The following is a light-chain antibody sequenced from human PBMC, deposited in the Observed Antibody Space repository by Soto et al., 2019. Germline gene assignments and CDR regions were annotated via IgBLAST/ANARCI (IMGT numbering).Light chain of an antibody. CDR2: GAS. CDR1: QSVSSSY. V-gene: IGKV3-20*01. Sequence: EIVLMQSPGTLSLSPGERATLSCRASQSVSSSYLAWYQQKPGQAPRLLIYGASSRATGIPDRFSGSGSGTDFTLTISRLEPEDFAVYYCQQYGSSPPITFGPGTKVDI. CDR3: QQYGSSPPIT. J-gene: IGKJ3*01.